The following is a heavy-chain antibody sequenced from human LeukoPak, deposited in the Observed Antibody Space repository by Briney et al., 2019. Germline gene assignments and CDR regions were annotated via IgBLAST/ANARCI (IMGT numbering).Heavy chain of an antibody. D-gene: IGHD1-26*01. CDR3: AKYSGNYLRQSDY. CDR1: GFTFNNHA. CDR2: FSSGADARA. Sequence: GGSLRLSCIASGFTFNNHAMSWVRQAPGKGLEWVSGFSSGADARARYADSVKGRFSISRDNSKNTLHLQLNSLRAEDSAIYYCAKYSGNYLRQSDYWGQGTLVTVSS. J-gene: IGHJ4*02. V-gene: IGHV3-23*01.